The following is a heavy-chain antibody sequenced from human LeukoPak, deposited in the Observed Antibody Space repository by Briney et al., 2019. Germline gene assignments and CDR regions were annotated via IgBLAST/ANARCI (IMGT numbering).Heavy chain of an antibody. V-gene: IGHV3-7*01. CDR2: IKEDGRDI. Sequence: HAGGSLRLSCAASQFSISYDWMHWVRQAPGKGLEWVASIKEDGRDIHYLDSVKGRFTISRDNAKNSLYLQMNSLRAEDTAVYYCARARRDYYDSSGPPDYWGQGTLVTVSS. J-gene: IGHJ4*02. CDR1: QFSISYDW. CDR3: ARARRDYYDSSGPPDY. D-gene: IGHD3-22*01.